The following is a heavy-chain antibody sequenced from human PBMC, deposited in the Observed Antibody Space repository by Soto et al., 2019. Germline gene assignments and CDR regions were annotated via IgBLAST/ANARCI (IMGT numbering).Heavy chain of an antibody. CDR1: GGSISSYY. CDR3: ARPAVYSRHFDY. D-gene: IGHD6-13*01. Sequence: PSETLSLTCTVSGGSISSYYWSWIRQPPGKGLEWIGYIYYSGSTNYNPSLKSRVTISVDTSKNQFSLKLSSVTAADTAVYYCARPAVYSRHFDYWGQGTLVTVSS. V-gene: IGHV4-59*08. CDR2: IYYSGST. J-gene: IGHJ4*02.